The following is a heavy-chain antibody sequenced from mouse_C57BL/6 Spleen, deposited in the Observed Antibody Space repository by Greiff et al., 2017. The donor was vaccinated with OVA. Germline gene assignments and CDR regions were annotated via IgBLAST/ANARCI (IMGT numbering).Heavy chain of an antibody. CDR2: IDPSDSET. CDR3: ERGYDGYSNYLDY. D-gene: IGHD2-3*01. V-gene: IGHV1-52*01. J-gene: IGHJ2*01. Sequence: QVQLQQPGAELVRPGSSVKLSCKASGYTFTSYWMHWVKQRPIQGLEWIGNIDPSDSETHYNQKFKDKATLTVDKSSSTAYMQLSSLTSEDSAVYYCERGYDGYSNYLDYWGQGTTLTVSS. CDR1: GYTFTSYW.